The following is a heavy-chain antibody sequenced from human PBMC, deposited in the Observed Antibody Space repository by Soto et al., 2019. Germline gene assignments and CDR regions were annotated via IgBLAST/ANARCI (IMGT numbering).Heavy chain of an antibody. Sequence: LRLSCAASGFTFSSYAMHWVRQAPGKGLEWVAVISYDGSNKYYADSVKGRFTISRDNSKNTLYLQMNSLRADDTAIYYCAKDSGLPGFGVVIHAFDVWGQGTRVTVSS. CDR1: GFTFSSYA. CDR2: ISYDGSNK. J-gene: IGHJ3*01. CDR3: AKDSGLPGFGVVIHAFDV. D-gene: IGHD3-3*01. V-gene: IGHV3-30-3*01.